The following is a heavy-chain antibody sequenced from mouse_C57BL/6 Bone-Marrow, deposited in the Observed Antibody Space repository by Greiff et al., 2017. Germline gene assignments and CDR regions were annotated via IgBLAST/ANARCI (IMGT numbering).Heavy chain of an antibody. V-gene: IGHV5-16*01. D-gene: IGHD2-5*01. CDR3: ARYSNLPWYFDD. Sequence: EVKLVESEGGLVQPGSSMKLSCTASGFTFSDYYMAWVRQVPEKGLEWVANINYDGSSTYYLDSLKGRFTISRDNAKNILYLHMSSLKSEDTATYNYARYSNLPWYFDDWGTGTTVTVSS. CDR2: INYDGSST. J-gene: IGHJ1*03. CDR1: GFTFSDYY.